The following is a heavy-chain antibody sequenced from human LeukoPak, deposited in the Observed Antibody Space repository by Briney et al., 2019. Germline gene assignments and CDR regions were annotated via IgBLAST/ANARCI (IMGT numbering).Heavy chain of an antibody. CDR1: GYSFTSYW. CDR2: IYPGDSDT. CDR3: ARRRKSSSSSSGWFDP. J-gene: IGHJ5*02. Sequence: GESLKISCKGSGYSFTSYWIGWVRQMPGKGLEWMGIIYPGDSDTRYSPSFQGQVTISADKSISTAYLQWSSLRPSDTAMYYCARRRKSSSSSSGWFDPWGQGTLVTVSS. V-gene: IGHV5-51*01. D-gene: IGHD6-6*01.